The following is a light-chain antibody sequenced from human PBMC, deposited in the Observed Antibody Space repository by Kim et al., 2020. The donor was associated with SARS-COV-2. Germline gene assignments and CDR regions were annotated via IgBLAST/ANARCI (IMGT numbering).Light chain of an antibody. Sequence: DIQMTQSPSTLSASVGDKVTITCRASENIFTWLAWYQHKPRRAPTLLIYKASTLQSGAPSRFSGSGSATEYTTTINDLQADDFATYYCPQYHSFSWTFGQGTKVDIK. CDR3: PQYHSFSWT. CDR2: KAS. J-gene: IGKJ1*01. V-gene: IGKV1-5*03. CDR1: ENIFTW.